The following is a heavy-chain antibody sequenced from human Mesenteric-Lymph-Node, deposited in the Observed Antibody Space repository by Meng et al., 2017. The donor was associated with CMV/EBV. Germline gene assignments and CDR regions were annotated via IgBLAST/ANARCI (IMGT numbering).Heavy chain of an antibody. CDR1: GGPISSNKYY. Sequence: SETLSLTCTVSGGPISSNKYYWGWIRQPPGKGLEWIGSLSYSGSTHYNPSLKSRVTISLDTSKNQFSLRLTSVTAADTAVYYCARVGCSSTSCYTWFDPWGQGTLVTVSS. D-gene: IGHD2-2*02. V-gene: IGHV4-39*07. CDR2: LSYSGST. J-gene: IGHJ5*02. CDR3: ARVGCSSTSCYTWFDP.